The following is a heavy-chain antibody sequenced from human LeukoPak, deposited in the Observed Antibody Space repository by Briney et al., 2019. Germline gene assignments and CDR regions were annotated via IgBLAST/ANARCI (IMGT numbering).Heavy chain of an antibody. CDR2: INHSGST. V-gene: IGHV4-34*01. Sequence: SETLSLTCAVYGGSFSGYYWSWIRQPPGKGLEWIGEINHSGSTNYNPSLKSRVTISVDTSKNQFSLKLSSVTAADTAVYYCARDRYDSSGSYFDYWGQGTLVTVSS. CDR1: GGSFSGYY. D-gene: IGHD3-22*01. J-gene: IGHJ4*02. CDR3: ARDRYDSSGSYFDY.